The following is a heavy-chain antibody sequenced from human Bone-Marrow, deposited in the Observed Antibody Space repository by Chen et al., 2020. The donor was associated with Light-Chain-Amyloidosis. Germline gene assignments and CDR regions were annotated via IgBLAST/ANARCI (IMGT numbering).Heavy chain of an antibody. J-gene: IGHJ1*01. CDR2: VGRGGDNA. V-gene: IGHV3-23*04. CDR1: GFSFSNYA. CDR3: TLPGGD. D-gene: IGHD2-15*01. Sequence: DVKLAESGGSLVQPGGSLRLSCAGSGFSFSNYAMSWVRQAPGKGLEWVSGVGRGGDNAYYADSVKGRLIISRDNPKKTLYLQMNSLRSEDTAVYYCTLPGGDWGQGTLVTVSS.